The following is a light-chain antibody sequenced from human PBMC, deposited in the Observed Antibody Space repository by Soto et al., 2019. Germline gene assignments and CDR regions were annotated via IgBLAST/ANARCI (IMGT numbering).Light chain of an antibody. Sequence: EIVLTQSPATLSLSPGERATLSCRASQSISSNYLAWYQQKPGQAPRLVIYIASNRATGIPDRFSGRGSGTDFTLTISRLEPEDFAVYYCQHYGSSPPITFGQGTRLEIK. CDR3: QHYGSSPPIT. J-gene: IGKJ5*01. V-gene: IGKV3-20*01. CDR1: QSISSNY. CDR2: IAS.